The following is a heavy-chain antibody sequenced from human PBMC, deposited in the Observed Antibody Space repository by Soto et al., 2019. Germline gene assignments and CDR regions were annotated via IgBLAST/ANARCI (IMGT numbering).Heavy chain of an antibody. CDR2: IYGGLTT. V-gene: IGHV3-53*01. Sequence: EVQLVESGGGLIQPGGSLRLSCAASGFTVSSTYMTWVRQAPGKGLEWVSVIYGGLTTSYADSVKGRFTISRDNSKNTVFLQMNSLRGEDTAVYYCARDRLEAAGTPRFNYYYGMDVWGQGTTVTVSS. D-gene: IGHD6-13*01. CDR1: GFTVSSTY. CDR3: ARDRLEAAGTPRFNYYYGMDV. J-gene: IGHJ6*02.